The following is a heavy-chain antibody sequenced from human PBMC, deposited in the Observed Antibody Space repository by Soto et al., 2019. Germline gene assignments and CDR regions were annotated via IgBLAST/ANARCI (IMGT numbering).Heavy chain of an antibody. D-gene: IGHD2-15*01. CDR2: IKSKTDGGTT. J-gene: IGHJ4*02. CDR1: GFTFSKAW. V-gene: IGHV3-15*01. Sequence: PGGSLRLSCAASGFTFSKAWLSWVRQAPGKGLEWVGRIKSKTDGGTTDYAAPVKGRFTISRDDSKNTLYLQMNSLKTEDTAVYYCTTGPQTQKYCSGGSCLDYWGQGTLVTVSS. CDR3: TTGPQTQKYCSGGSCLDY.